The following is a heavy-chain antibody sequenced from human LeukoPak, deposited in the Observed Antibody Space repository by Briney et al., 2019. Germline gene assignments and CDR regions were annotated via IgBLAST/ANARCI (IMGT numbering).Heavy chain of an antibody. Sequence: ASVKVSCKASGYTFTSYGISWVRQAPGQGLEWMGWISAYNGNTNYAQKLQGRVTMTTDTSTSTAYMELSRLRSDDAAVYYCARDSSRLWFGELLLDYWGQGTLVTVSS. CDR2: ISAYNGNT. CDR1: GYTFTSYG. V-gene: IGHV1-18*01. J-gene: IGHJ4*02. CDR3: ARDSSRLWFGELLLDY. D-gene: IGHD3-10*01.